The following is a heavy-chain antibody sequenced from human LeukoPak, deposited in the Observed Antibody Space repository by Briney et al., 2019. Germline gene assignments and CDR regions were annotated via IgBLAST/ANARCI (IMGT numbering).Heavy chain of an antibody. CDR1: GFTFSGYA. CDR2: ISSSGSTR. V-gene: IGHV3-48*03. Sequence: GGSLRLSCAASGFTFSGYAMNWVRQAPGKGREWISYISSSGSTRYYADSVKGRFTISRDNAKNSLYLQMNSLRAEDTAVYYCARVRGSGWQHFDYWGQGTLVTVSS. D-gene: IGHD6-19*01. CDR3: ARVRGSGWQHFDY. J-gene: IGHJ4*02.